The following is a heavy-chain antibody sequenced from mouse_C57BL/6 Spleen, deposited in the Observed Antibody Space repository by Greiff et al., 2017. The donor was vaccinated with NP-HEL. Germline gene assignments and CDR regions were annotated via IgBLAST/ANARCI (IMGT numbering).Heavy chain of an antibody. Sequence: EVKLMESGGGLVKPGGSLTLSCAASGFTFSDYGMHWVRQAPEKGLEWVAYISSGSSTIYYADTVKGRFTISRDNAKNTLFLQMTSLRSEDTAMYYCARRDDGYYNYAMDYWGQGTSVTVSS. D-gene: IGHD2-3*01. J-gene: IGHJ4*01. CDR2: ISSGSSTI. CDR3: ARRDDGYYNYAMDY. V-gene: IGHV5-17*01. CDR1: GFTFSDYG.